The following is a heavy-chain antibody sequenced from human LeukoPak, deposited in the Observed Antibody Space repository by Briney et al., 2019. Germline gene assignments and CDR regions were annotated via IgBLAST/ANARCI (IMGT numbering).Heavy chain of an antibody. D-gene: IGHD1-26*01. CDR2: IIQDGDER. CDR1: GLILSKSC. J-gene: IGHJ4*02. Sequence: GGSLRLACEGSGLILSKSCMTWVRQAPGKGLEWVAYIIQDGDERYYVDSVKGRFTISRDNAKNSLYLQMNSLRAEDTAVYYCARRVGAYCFDYWGQGTLVTVSS. V-gene: IGHV3-7*01. CDR3: ARRVGAYCFDY.